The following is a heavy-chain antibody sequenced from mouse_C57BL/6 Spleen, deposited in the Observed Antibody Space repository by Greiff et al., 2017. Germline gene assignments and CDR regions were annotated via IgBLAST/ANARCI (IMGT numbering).Heavy chain of an antibody. CDR3: ARSTRAMDY. J-gene: IGHJ4*01. CDR2: IDPSDSYT. V-gene: IGHV1-69*01. Sequence: QVQLQQPGAELVMPGASVKLSCKASGYTFTSYWMHWVKQRPGQGLEWIGEIDPSDSYTNYNQKFKGKSTLTVDKSSSTAYMQLSSLTSEDAAVYYCARSTRAMDYWGQGTSVTVSS. CDR1: GYTFTSYW.